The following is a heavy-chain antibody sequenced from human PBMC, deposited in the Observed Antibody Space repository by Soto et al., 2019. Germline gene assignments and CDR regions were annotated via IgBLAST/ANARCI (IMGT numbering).Heavy chain of an antibody. Sequence: SETLSLTCAVSGGSISSSNWWSWVRQPPGKGLEWFGEIYHSGSTNYNPSLKSRVTISVDKSNNQFSLKLSSVTAADTAMYYCARRVYYYDSSGYERGVYYFDYWGQGTLVTVSS. CDR1: GGSISSSNW. J-gene: IGHJ4*02. D-gene: IGHD3-22*01. CDR3: ARRVYYYDSSGYERGVYYFDY. CDR2: IYHSGST. V-gene: IGHV4-4*02.